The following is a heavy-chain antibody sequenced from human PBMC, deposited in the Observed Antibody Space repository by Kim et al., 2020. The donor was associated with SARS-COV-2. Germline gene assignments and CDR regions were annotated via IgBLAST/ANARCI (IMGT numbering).Heavy chain of an antibody. CDR3: ARAGSGSYYFDY. CDR1: GGSISSYY. J-gene: IGHJ4*02. CDR2: IYYSGST. D-gene: IGHD1-26*01. V-gene: IGHV4-59*01. Sequence: SETLSLTCTVSGGSISSYYWSWIRQPPGKGLEWIGYIYYSGSTNYNPSLKSRVTISVDTSKNQFSLKLSSVTAADTAVYYCARAGSGSYYFDYWGQGTLVTVSS.